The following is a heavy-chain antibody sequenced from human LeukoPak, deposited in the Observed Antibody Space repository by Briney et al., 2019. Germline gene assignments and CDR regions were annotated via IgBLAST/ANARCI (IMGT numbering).Heavy chain of an antibody. J-gene: IGHJ4*02. CDR2: IYTSGST. D-gene: IGHD2-21*02. CDR1: GVSISSSNSY. Sequence: TLSLTCTVSGVSISSSNSYWGWIRQPPGKGLEWIGRIYTSGSTNYNPSLKSRVTMSVDTSKNQFSLKLSSVTAADTAVYYCARDPVVVTAIPFDYWGQGTLVTVSS. V-gene: IGHV4-61*02. CDR3: ARDPVVVTAIPFDY.